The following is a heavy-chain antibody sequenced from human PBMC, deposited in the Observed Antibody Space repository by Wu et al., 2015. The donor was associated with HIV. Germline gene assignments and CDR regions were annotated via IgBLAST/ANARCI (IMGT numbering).Heavy chain of an antibody. CDR2: ISAYNGNT. D-gene: IGHD3-10*01. CDR3: ARDQGGNGLIGSGSRKVYYYYGMDV. J-gene: IGHJ6*02. Sequence: QVQLVQSGAEVKKPGASVKVSCKASGYTFTSYGISWVRQAPGQGLEWMGWISAYNGNTNYAQKLQGRVTMTTDTSTSTAYMELRSLRSDDTAVYYCARDQGGNGLIGSGSRKVYYYYGMDVWGQGTMVTVSS. V-gene: IGHV1-18*01. CDR1: GYTFTSYG.